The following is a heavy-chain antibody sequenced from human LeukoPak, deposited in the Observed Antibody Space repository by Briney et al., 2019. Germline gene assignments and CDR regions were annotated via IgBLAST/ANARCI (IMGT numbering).Heavy chain of an antibody. D-gene: IGHD3-10*01. CDR2: ISSSGRTV. Sequence: RGRSVSLSRAASGFTFSSYEMNWVREAPGKGLEWVLYISSSGRTVYYADSVKGRFTISRDNAKNSLYVQMNSLGAEDTAVYYCARVTLGGGYYFYMDVWGKGTPVTLSS. CDR1: GFTFSSYE. J-gene: IGHJ6*03. V-gene: IGHV3-48*03. CDR3: ARVTLGGGYYFYMDV.